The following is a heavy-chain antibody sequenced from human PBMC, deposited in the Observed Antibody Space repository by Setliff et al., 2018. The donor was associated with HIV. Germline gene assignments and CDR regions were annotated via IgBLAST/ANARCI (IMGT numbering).Heavy chain of an antibody. D-gene: IGHD3-10*01. Sequence: PGESLKISCKASGYIFTNYWIGWVRQMPANGLEWMGLIWPDDSDTIYSPSFEGQVTISADKSISTAYLQWSSLKASDTAMYYCARHGQYGSGSYYNRPFDFWGQGTLVTVSS. V-gene: IGHV5-51*01. CDR3: ARHGQYGSGSYYNRPFDF. CDR2: IWPDDSDT. J-gene: IGHJ4*02. CDR1: GYIFTNYW.